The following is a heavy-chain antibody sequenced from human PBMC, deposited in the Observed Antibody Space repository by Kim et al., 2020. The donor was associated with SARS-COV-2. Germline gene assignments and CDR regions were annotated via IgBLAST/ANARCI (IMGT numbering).Heavy chain of an antibody. Sequence: GGSLRLSCAVSGFTFSSYSMNWVRQAPGKGLEWDSSISSSSSYIYYADSVKGRFTISRDNAKNSLYLQMNSLRAEDTAVYYCARHRDHSSGWYSGGYWC. D-gene: IGHD6-19*01. V-gene: IGHV3-21*01. CDR1: GFTFSSYS. CDR3: ARHRDHSSGWYSGGY. CDR2: ISSSSSYI. J-gene: IGHJ4*01.